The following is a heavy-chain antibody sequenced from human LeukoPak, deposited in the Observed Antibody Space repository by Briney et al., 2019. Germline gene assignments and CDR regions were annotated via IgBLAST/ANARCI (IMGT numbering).Heavy chain of an antibody. J-gene: IGHJ4*02. CDR1: GFTFRSYG. D-gene: IGHD6-19*01. V-gene: IGHV3-30*02. CDR2: IRYDGSNK. Sequence: QPGGSLRLSCAASGFTFRSYGMHWVRQAPGKGLEWVAFIRYDGSNKYYADSVKGRFTISRDNSKNTLYLQMNSLRAEDTAVYYCAKVSAVAGTQPIHWGQGTLVTVSS. CDR3: AKVSAVAGTQPIH.